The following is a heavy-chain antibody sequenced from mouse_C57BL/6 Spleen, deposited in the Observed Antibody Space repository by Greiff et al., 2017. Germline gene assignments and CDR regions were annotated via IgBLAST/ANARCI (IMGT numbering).Heavy chain of an antibody. J-gene: IGHJ4*01. Sequence: ESGPGLVKPSQSLSLTCSVTGYSITSGYYWNWIRQFPGNKLEWMGYISYDGSNNYNPSLKNRISITRDTSKNQFFLKLNSVTTEDTATYYCAREDYGPYAMDYWGQGTSVTVSS. V-gene: IGHV3-6*01. CDR1: GYSITSGYY. CDR2: ISYDGSN. CDR3: AREDYGPYAMDY. D-gene: IGHD1-1*02.